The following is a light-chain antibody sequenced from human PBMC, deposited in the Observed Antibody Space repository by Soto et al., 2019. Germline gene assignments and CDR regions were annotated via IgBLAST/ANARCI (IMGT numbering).Light chain of an antibody. Sequence: EIVMTQSPATLSVSPGERATLSCRASQSVGSNLAWYQLKPGQAPRLLIYGASTRATGIPARFSGSGSGTEFTLNISKLQSEDFAIYFCQQYNNWPPDRTFGQGTKVEIK. CDR3: QQYNNWPPDRT. V-gene: IGKV3-15*01. CDR2: GAS. J-gene: IGKJ1*01. CDR1: QSVGSN.